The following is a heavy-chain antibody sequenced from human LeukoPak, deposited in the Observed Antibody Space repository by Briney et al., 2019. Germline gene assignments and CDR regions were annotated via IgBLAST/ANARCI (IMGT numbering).Heavy chain of an antibody. V-gene: IGHV4-61*01. J-gene: IGHJ6*03. Sequence: SETLSLTCTVSGGSISSSSYYWSWIRQPPGKGLEWIGYIYYSGSTNYNPSLKSRVTISVDTSKNQFSLKLSSVTAADTAVYYCARGIHSSSPDFWGEPPPYYMDVWGKGTTVTVSS. D-gene: IGHD6-6*01. CDR1: GGSISSSSYY. CDR3: ARGIHSSSPDFWGEPPPYYMDV. CDR2: IYYSGST.